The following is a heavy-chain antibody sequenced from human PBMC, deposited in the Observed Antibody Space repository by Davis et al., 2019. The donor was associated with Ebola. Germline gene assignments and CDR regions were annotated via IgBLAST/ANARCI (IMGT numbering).Heavy chain of an antibody. Sequence: SETLSLTCSVSGGSVGSDYWSWIRQSPGKGLEWIAFISNGGRTIYNPSLRGRVTISIDTSKNQFSLEVRSVTAADTAVYYCARGRFHTIIAVAGVGIDYWGQGTLVTVSS. D-gene: IGHD6-19*01. J-gene: IGHJ4*02. CDR1: GGSVGSDY. V-gene: IGHV4-59*02. CDR2: ISNGGRT. CDR3: ARGRFHTIIAVAGVGIDY.